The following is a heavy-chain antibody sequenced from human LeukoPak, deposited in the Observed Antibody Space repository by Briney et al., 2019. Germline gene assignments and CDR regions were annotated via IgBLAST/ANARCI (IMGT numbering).Heavy chain of an antibody. CDR3: ARGEAAAGTTGNVV. J-gene: IGHJ4*02. D-gene: IGHD6-13*01. CDR2: ISAYNGNT. CDR1: GYTFTSYG. V-gene: IGHV1-18*01. Sequence: ASVKVSRKSSGYTFTSYGISWVRQAPGQGLEWMGWISAYNGNTNYAQKLQGRVTMTTDTSTSTAYMELRSLRSDDTAVYYCARGEAAAGTTGNVVWGQGTLVTVSS.